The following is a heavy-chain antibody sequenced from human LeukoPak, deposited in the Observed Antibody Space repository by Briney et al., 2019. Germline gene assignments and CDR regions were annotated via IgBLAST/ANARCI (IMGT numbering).Heavy chain of an antibody. V-gene: IGHV4-39*07. J-gene: IGHJ4*02. CDR3: ARAFYSSSWYHKEDFFDY. CDR2: IYYSGST. Sequence: KTSETLSLTCTVSGGSISSSSYYWGWIRQPPGKGLEWIGSIYYSGSTYYNPSLKSRVTISVDTSKNQFSLKLSSATAADTAVFYCARAFYSSSWYHKEDFFDYWGQGTLVTVSS. CDR1: GGSISSSSYY. D-gene: IGHD6-13*01.